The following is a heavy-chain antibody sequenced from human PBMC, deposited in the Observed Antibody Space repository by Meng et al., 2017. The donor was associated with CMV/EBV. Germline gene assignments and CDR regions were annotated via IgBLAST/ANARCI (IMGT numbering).Heavy chain of an antibody. V-gene: IGHV4-39*01. CDR2: IYYSGST. CDR1: GGSISSSSYY. J-gene: IGHJ6*02. D-gene: IGHD2-2*02. CDR3: ARGGRYCSSTSCYTGIYYGMDV. Sequence: SETLSLTCIVSGGSISSSSYYWGWIRQPPGKGLEWIGSIYYSGSTYYNPSLKSRVTISVDTSKNQFSLKLSSVTAADTAVYYCARGGRYCSSTSCYTGIYYGMDVWGQGTTVTVSS.